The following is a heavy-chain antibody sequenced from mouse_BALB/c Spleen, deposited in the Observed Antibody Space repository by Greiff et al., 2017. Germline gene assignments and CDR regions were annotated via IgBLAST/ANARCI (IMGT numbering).Heavy chain of an antibody. V-gene: IGHV1-54*03. CDR2: INPGSGGT. CDR1: GYAFTNYL. Sequence: VQLQQSGAELVRPGTSVKVSCKASGYAFTNYLIEWVKQRPGQGLEWIGVINPGSGGTNYNEKFKGKATLTADKSSSTAYMQLSSLTSDDSAVYFCARSGYYGSSYVWFAYWGQGTLVTVSA. D-gene: IGHD1-1*01. CDR3: ARSGYYGSSYVWFAY. J-gene: IGHJ3*01.